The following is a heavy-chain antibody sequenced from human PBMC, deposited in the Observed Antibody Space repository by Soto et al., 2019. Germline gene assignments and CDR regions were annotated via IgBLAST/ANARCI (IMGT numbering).Heavy chain of an antibody. V-gene: IGHV3-15*01. CDR3: TSDPGDYEDF. CDR2: IKNKADGGTT. CDR1: GITFTNAW. J-gene: IGHJ4*02. D-gene: IGHD4-17*01. Sequence: EVQLVESGGDLVKPGGCLRLSCAASGITFTNAWMSWVRQAPGKGLEWVGRIKNKADGGTTDYAAPVGGRFTISRDDSKNTLFLQMNSLETEDTAVYYSTSDPGDYEDFWGQGTLVTVSS.